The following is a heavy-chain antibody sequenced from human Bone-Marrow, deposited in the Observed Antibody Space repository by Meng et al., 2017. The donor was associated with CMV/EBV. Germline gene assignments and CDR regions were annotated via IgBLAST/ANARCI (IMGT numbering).Heavy chain of an antibody. D-gene: IGHD3-10*01. CDR2: IHQTGST. CDR3: ARGSLSLHGSGELDY. CDR1: GDSFSSYY. V-gene: IGHV4-34*01. Sequence: ESLKISCAVYGDSFSSYYWSWVRQPPGKGLEWIGDIHQTGSTNYNPSLKSRVSISVDPSKSQFSLKVNSVTAADTAVYYCARGSLSLHGSGELDYWGQGTLVTVYS. J-gene: IGHJ4*02.